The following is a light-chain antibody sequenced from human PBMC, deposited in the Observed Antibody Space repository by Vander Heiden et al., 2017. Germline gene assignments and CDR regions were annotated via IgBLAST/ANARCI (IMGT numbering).Light chain of an antibody. CDR1: QGISNY. CDR3: QKYNSAPL. Sequence: DIQMTQSPSSLSASVGDRVTITCRASQGISNYLAWYQQKPGKVPKLLIYAASTLEAGVPCRFSGSGSGTDFTLTISSLQPEDVATYYCQKYNSAPLFGGGTKVEIK. CDR2: AAS. V-gene: IGKV1-27*01. J-gene: IGKJ4*01.